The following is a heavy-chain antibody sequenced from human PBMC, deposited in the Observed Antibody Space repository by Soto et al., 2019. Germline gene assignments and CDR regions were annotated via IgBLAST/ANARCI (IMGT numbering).Heavy chain of an antibody. CDR3: ARGILRGVIIYCYYMDV. CDR2: IYSGGNT. J-gene: IGHJ6*03. CDR1: GFTVSSNY. V-gene: IGHV3-66*01. D-gene: IGHD3-10*01. Sequence: EMLVVESGGGLVQPGGSLRLSCAASGFTVSSNYMTWVRQVPGKGLEWVSIIYSGGNTYYADSVKGRFTLSRDNSKNTLYLQMNSLRAEDTAVYYCARGILRGVIIYCYYMDVWGKGTTVTVSS.